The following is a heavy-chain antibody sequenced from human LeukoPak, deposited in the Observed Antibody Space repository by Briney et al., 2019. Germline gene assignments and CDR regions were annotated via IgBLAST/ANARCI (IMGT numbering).Heavy chain of an antibody. CDR1: GGSISTYY. V-gene: IGHV4-59*01. D-gene: IGHD6-13*01. Sequence: SETLSLTCTVSGGSISTYYWSWIRQPPGKGLEWIGYINYSGSTNYNPSLKSRVTISVDTSKNQFSVKLSSVTAADTAVYYCASSYSSSWYVYWGQGVLVTVSS. J-gene: IGHJ4*02. CDR2: INYSGST. CDR3: ASSYSSSWYVY.